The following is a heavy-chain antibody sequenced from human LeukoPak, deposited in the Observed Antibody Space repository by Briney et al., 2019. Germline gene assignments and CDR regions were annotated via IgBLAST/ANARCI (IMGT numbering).Heavy chain of an antibody. V-gene: IGHV4-39*01. Sequence: SETLSLTCTVSGGSISSSSYYWGWIRQPPGKVLEWIGSIYYSGSTYYNPSLKSRVTISVDTSKNQFSLKLSSVTAADTAVYYCASTQYYDFWSGYYRFDYWGQGTLVTVSS. CDR2: IYYSGST. D-gene: IGHD3-3*01. CDR3: ASTQYYDFWSGYYRFDY. CDR1: GGSISSSSYY. J-gene: IGHJ4*02.